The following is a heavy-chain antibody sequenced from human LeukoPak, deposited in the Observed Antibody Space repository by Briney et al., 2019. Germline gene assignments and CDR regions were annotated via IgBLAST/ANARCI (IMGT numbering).Heavy chain of an antibody. D-gene: IGHD1-14*01. J-gene: IGHJ4*02. CDR3: AKVAGIRTTAFDY. Sequence: PGRSLRLSCAASGFTFSSYGMHWVRQAPGQGLEWVAVISYDGSNKYYADSVKGRFTISRDNSKNTLYLQMNSLRAEDTAVYYCAKVAGIRTTAFDYWGQGTLVTVSS. CDR2: ISYDGSNK. V-gene: IGHV3-30*18. CDR1: GFTFSSYG.